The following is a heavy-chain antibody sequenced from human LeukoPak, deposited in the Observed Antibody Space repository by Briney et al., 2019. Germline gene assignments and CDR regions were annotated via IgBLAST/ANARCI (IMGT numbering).Heavy chain of an antibody. J-gene: IGHJ1*01. Sequence: GRSLRLSCAASGFTFSDYYMSWIRQAPGKGLEWVSYISSSSSYTNYADSVKGRFTISRDNARNSLYLQMNSLRAEDTAVYYCARGGVVPAEYFQHWGQGTLVTVSS. V-gene: IGHV3-11*03. CDR3: ARGGVVPAEYFQH. D-gene: IGHD2-21*01. CDR1: GFTFSDYY. CDR2: ISSSSSYT.